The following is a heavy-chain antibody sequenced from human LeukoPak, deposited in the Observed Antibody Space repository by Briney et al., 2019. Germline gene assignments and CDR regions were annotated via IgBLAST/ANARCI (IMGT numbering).Heavy chain of an antibody. CDR1: GFTFSSYG. V-gene: IGHV3-48*02. CDR3: ANYDFWTGYSKGY. CDR2: ISSSSSTM. D-gene: IGHD3-3*01. Sequence: GGSLRLSCAVSGFTFSSYGMTWVRQAPGKGLEWVSYISSSSSTMYYADSVKGRFTISRDNAKNSLYLQMNSLTDDDTAVYYCANYDFWTGYSKGYWGQGTLVTVSS. J-gene: IGHJ4*02.